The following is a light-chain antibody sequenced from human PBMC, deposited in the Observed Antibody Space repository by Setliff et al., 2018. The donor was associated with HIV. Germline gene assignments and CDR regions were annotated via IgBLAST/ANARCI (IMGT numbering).Light chain of an antibody. CDR3: CSYAGNYVFV. J-gene: IGLJ1*01. V-gene: IGLV2-11*01. Sequence: QSALTQPRSVSWSPVQSVTFSCTGASSDIGGYNYVSWYQQHPGKAPKLLIYDITKRPSGVPDCFSGFKSGNTASLTISRLQADDEADYYCCSYAGNYVFVFGGGTKVTVL. CDR2: DIT. CDR1: SSDIGGYNY.